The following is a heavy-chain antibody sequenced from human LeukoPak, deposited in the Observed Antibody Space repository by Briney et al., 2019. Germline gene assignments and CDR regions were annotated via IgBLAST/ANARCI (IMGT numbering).Heavy chain of an antibody. J-gene: IGHJ5*02. V-gene: IGHV1-69*04. CDR3: ARLSDCSGGSCYSGGVFYWFDP. D-gene: IGHD2-15*01. CDR2: IIPILGIA. CDR1: GGTFSGYA. Sequence: ASVKVSCKASGGTFSGYAISWVRQAPGQGLEWMGRIIPILGIANYAQKFQGRVTITADKSTSTAYMELSSLRSEDTAVYYCARLSDCSGGSCYSGGVFYWFDPWGQGTLVTVSS.